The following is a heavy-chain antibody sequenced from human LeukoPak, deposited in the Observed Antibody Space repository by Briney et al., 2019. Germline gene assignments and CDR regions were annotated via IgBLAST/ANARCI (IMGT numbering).Heavy chain of an antibody. CDR1: GFTFSSYA. J-gene: IGHJ4*02. V-gene: IGHV3-23*01. CDR2: ISGSGGST. D-gene: IGHD3-22*01. Sequence: GGSLRLSCAASGFTFSSYAMSWVRQDQGKGLEWVSAISGSGGSTYYADSVKGRFTISRDNSKNTLYLQMNSLRAEDTAVYYCAKDFSNYYDSSGYYPLDYWGQGTLVTVSS. CDR3: AKDFSNYYDSSGYYPLDY.